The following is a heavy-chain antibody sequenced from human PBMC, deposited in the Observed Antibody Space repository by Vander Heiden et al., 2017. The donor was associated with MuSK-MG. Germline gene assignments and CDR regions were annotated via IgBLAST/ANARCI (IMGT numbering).Heavy chain of an antibody. CDR3: AKDRPDYYGSGSYWYYYYGMDV. CDR1: GFTFSIYA. D-gene: IGHD3-10*01. Sequence: EVQLLESGGGLVQPGGSLRLSCAASGFTFSIYAMSWVRQAPGKGLEWVSAISGSGGSTYYADSVKGRFTISRDNSKNTLYLQMNSLRAEDTAVYYCAKDRPDYYGSGSYWYYYYGMDVWGQGTTVTVSS. CDR2: ISGSGGST. J-gene: IGHJ6*02. V-gene: IGHV3-23*01.